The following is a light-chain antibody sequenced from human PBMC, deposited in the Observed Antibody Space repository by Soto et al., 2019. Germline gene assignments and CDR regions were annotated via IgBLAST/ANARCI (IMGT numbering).Light chain of an antibody. J-gene: IGLJ2*01. CDR1: TRDVGGYNY. Sequence: QSALTQPASVSGSPGQSITISCTGTTRDVGGYNYVSWYQQHPGKTPKLMIYDVTNRPSGVSNRFSGSKSVNTASLTISGLQAEDEADYYCSSYTSSSTPVVFGGGTKLTVL. CDR3: SSYTSSSTPVV. V-gene: IGLV2-14*03. CDR2: DVT.